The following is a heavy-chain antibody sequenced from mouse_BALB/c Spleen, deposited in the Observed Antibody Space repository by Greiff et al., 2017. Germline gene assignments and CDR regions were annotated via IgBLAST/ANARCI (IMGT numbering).Heavy chain of an antibody. Sequence: LQQPGSELVRPGASVKLSCKASGYTFTSYWMHWVKQRHGQGLEWIGNIYPGSGSTNYDEKFKSKGTLTVDTSSSTAYMHLSSLTSEDSAVYYCTVQGFITTAVFAYWGQGTLVTVSA. CDR3: TVQGFITTAVFAY. D-gene: IGHD1-2*01. J-gene: IGHJ3*01. CDR1: GYTFTSYW. V-gene: IGHV1S22*01. CDR2: IYPGSGST.